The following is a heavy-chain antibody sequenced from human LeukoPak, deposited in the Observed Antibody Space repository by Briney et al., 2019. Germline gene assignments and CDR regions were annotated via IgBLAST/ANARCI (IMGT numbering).Heavy chain of an antibody. CDR1: GFTFGDYG. Sequence: GGSLRLSSTASGFTFGDYGMSWVRQAPGKGLEWVGFIRSKAYGGTTEYAASVKGRFTISRDDSKSIAYLQMNSLKTEDTAVYYCTRVYCSSSTCYYGELDYWGQGTLVTVSS. CDR3: TRVYCSSSTCYYGELDY. CDR2: IRSKAYGGTT. J-gene: IGHJ4*02. V-gene: IGHV3-49*04. D-gene: IGHD2-2*01.